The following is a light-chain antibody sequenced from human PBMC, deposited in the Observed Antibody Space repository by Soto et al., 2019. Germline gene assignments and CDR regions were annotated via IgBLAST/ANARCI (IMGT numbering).Light chain of an antibody. CDR2: AAS. CDR3: HQSYNTPLT. J-gene: IGKJ4*01. V-gene: IGKV1-39*01. CDR1: QSISNY. Sequence: DIQMTQSPSSLSASVGDRVTITCRASQSISNYLNWYQQKPGKAPKLLIYAASSLQSGVPSRFSGRGSGTDFTLTISSLQPEDFATYDCHQSYNTPLTFGGGTKVEIK.